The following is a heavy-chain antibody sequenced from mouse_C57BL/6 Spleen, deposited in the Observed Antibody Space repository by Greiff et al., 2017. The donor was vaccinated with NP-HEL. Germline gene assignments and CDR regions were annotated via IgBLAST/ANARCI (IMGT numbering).Heavy chain of an antibody. V-gene: IGHV1-64*01. D-gene: IGHD3-3*01. CDR1: GYTFTSYW. Sequence: QVQLKQPGAELVKPGASVKLSCKASGYTFTSYWMHWVKQRPGQGLEWIGMIHPNSGSTNYNEKFKSKATLTVDKSSSTAYMQLSSLTSEDSAVYYCARYRDGDFDYWGQGTTLTVSS. CDR2: IHPNSGST. CDR3: ARYRDGDFDY. J-gene: IGHJ2*01.